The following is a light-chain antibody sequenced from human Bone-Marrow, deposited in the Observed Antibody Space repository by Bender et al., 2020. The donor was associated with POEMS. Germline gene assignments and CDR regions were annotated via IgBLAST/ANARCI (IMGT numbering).Light chain of an antibody. V-gene: IGLV2-23*01. Sequence: QSALTQPASVSGSPGQSITISCTGTSSDFGGYYLVSWFQQHPGKVPKLMIYEGNKRPSGVSDRFSGSRSGNTASLTISRLQAADEADYYCCLYVTFGTWMFGGGTKLAVL. CDR1: SSDFGGYYL. CDR2: EGN. CDR3: CLYVTFGTWM. J-gene: IGLJ3*02.